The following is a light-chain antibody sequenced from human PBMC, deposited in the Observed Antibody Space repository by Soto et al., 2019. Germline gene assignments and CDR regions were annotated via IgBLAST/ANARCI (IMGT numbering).Light chain of an antibody. CDR3: QQYDSSPIT. CDR2: GAS. Sequence: EIVLTQSPGTLSFSTGERATLSFRASQSVSSSYLAWYQQKPGQAPSLLIYGASRRATGIPDRFSGSGSGTDFTLTISRLEPEDFAVYYCQQYDSSPITFGQGTRLEIK. V-gene: IGKV3-20*01. J-gene: IGKJ5*01. CDR1: QSVSSSY.